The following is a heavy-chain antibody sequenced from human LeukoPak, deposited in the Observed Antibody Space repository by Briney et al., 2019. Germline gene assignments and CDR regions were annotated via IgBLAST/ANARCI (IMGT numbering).Heavy chain of an antibody. CDR1: GFTFSSYA. V-gene: IGHV3-30-3*01. D-gene: IGHD6-19*01. Sequence: GRSLRLSCAASGFTFSSYAMHWVRQAPGKGLEWVAVISYDGSNKYYADSVKGRFTISRDNSKNTLYLQMNSLRAEDTAVYYCARDRGSGWYTGAFDIWGQGTMVTVSS. J-gene: IGHJ3*02. CDR3: ARDRGSGWYTGAFDI. CDR2: ISYDGSNK.